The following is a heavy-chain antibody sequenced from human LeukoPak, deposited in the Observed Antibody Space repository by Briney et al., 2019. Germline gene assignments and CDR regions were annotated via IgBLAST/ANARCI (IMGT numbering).Heavy chain of an antibody. J-gene: IGHJ4*02. CDR1: GGSISSGSYY. V-gene: IGHV4-61*02. Sequence: SQTLSLTCTVSGGSISSGSYYWSWIRQPAGKGLEWIGRIYTSGSTNYNPSLKSRVTISVDTSKNQFSLKLSSVTAADTAVYYCAGNDYSGSFDYWGQGTLVTVSS. CDR3: AGNDYSGSFDY. CDR2: IYTSGST. D-gene: IGHD4-11*01.